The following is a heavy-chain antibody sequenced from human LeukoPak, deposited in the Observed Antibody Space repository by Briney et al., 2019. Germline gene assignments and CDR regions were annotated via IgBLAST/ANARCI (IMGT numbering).Heavy chain of an antibody. J-gene: IGHJ3*02. CDR2: IYYSGST. CDR3: AKVYGGWYVGHAFDI. D-gene: IGHD6-19*01. V-gene: IGHV4-59*01. CDR1: GGSISSYY. Sequence: PSETLSLTCTVSGGSISSYYWSWIRRPPGKGLEWLGYIYYSGSTNYNPSLKSRVTISVDTSKNQFSLKLSSVTAADTAVYYCAKVYGGWYVGHAFDIWGQGTMVTVSS.